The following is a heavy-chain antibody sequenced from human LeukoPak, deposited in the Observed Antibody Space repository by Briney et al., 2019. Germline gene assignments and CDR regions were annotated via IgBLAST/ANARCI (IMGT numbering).Heavy chain of an antibody. CDR1: GFTFSTFA. Sequence: GGSLRLSCAASGFTFSTFAMIWVRQPPGKGLEWVSSIFPSGGEIHYADSVRGRFTISRDNSKSTLSLQMNSLRAEDTAVYYCATLLRYFDWLPGAPDYWGQGTLDTVSS. J-gene: IGHJ4*02. CDR2: IFPSGGEI. CDR3: ATLLRYFDWLPGAPDY. V-gene: IGHV3-23*01. D-gene: IGHD3-9*01.